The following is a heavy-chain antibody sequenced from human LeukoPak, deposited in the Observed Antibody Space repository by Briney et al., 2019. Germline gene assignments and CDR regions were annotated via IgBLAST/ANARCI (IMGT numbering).Heavy chain of an antibody. CDR2: ISYDGSNK. Sequence: GRSLRLSCAASGFTFSSYAMHWVRQAPGKGLEWVAVISYDGSNKYYADSVKGRFTISRDNAKNSLYLHMNSLRPEDTAVYYCAHNQDYRFEYWGQGTLVTVSS. J-gene: IGHJ4*02. CDR1: GFTFSSYA. V-gene: IGHV3-30-3*01. D-gene: IGHD3-16*01. CDR3: AHNQDYRFEY.